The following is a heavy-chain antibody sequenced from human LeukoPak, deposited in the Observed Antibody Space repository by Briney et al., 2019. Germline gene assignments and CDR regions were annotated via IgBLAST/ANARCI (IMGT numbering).Heavy chain of an antibody. J-gene: IGHJ4*02. Sequence: SETLSLTCAVYGGSFSGYYWSWIRQPPGKGLEWIGEINHSGSTNYNPSLKSRVTISVDTSKNQFSLKLSSVTAADTAVYYCATFGDGSYFDYWGQGTQVTVSS. V-gene: IGHV4-34*01. CDR2: INHSGST. CDR3: ATFGDGSYFDY. D-gene: IGHD3-16*01. CDR1: GGSFSGYY.